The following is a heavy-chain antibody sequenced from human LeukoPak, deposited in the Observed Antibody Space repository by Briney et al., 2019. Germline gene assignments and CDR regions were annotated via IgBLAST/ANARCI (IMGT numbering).Heavy chain of an antibody. CDR2: INHSGST. V-gene: IGHV4-34*01. Sequence: SETLSLTCAVYGGSFSGYYWSWIRQPPGKGLEWIGEINHSGSTNYNPSLKSRVTISVDTSKNQFSLKLSSVTAADTAVYYCARVRYDYVWGSHRYIDYWGQGTLVTVSS. J-gene: IGHJ4*02. CDR1: GGSFSGYY. D-gene: IGHD3-16*02. CDR3: ARVRYDYVWGSHRYIDY.